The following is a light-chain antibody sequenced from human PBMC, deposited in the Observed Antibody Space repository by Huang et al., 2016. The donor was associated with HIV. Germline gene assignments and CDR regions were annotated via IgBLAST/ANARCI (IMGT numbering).Light chain of an antibody. J-gene: IGKJ2*01. Sequence: DIQITQSPSSLSASVGDTVIITCRAIQNIKRYLNWYQQEPGKAPKLLISAASNLQSGVPSTFSGSGSGTDFTLTINSLQPEDSATYYCQQSARTPRTFGQGTKLEI. CDR2: AAS. CDR3: QQSARTPRT. V-gene: IGKV1-39*01. CDR1: QNIKRY.